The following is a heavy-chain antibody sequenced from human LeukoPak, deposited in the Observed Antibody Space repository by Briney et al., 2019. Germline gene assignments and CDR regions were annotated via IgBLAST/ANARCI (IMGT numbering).Heavy chain of an antibody. CDR3: ARDLITIFGPGAFDI. J-gene: IGHJ3*02. V-gene: IGHV1-3*01. CDR2: INAGNGNT. D-gene: IGHD3-9*01. Sequence: ASVKVSCKASGYTFTSYAMHWVRQAPGQRLEWMGWINAGNGNTKYSQKFQGRVTITRDTSASTAYMELSSLRSEDTAVYYCARDLITIFGPGAFDIWGQGTMVTVSS. CDR1: GYTFTSYA.